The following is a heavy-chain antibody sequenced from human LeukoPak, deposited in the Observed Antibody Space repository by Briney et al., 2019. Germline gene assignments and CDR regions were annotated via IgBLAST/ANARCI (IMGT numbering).Heavy chain of an antibody. CDR2: INPNSGDT. CDR3: ARANPLYCSSTTCLFDY. J-gene: IGHJ4*02. Sequence: KPGASVKVSCKASGYTFTGYYMHWVRQAPGQGGEGMGWINPNSGDTNYAQKFQGRLTMTRDTSISTAHMQLRRLRSDDTAVYYCARANPLYCSSTTCLFDYWGQGTLVTVSS. CDR1: GYTFTGYY. D-gene: IGHD2-2*01. V-gene: IGHV1-2*02.